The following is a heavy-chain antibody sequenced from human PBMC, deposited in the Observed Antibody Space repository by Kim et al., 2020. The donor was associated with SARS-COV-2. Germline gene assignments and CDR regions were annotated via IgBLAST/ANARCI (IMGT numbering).Heavy chain of an antibody. Sequence: GGSLRLSCAASGFTFSSYGMHWVRQAPGKGLEWVAVIWYDGSNKYYADSVKGRFTISRDNSKNTLYLQMNSLRAEDTAVYYCARDPTYYDFWSGPPGYWGQGTLVTVSS. J-gene: IGHJ4*02. CDR2: IWYDGSNK. CDR3: ARDPTYYDFWSGPPGY. V-gene: IGHV3-33*08. CDR1: GFTFSSYG. D-gene: IGHD3-3*01.